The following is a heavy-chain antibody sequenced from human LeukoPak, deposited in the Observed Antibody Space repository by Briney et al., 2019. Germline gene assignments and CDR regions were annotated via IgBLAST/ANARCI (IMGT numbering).Heavy chain of an antibody. CDR3: ARDPYGSGSYYWFDP. CDR1: GFTFSSYA. D-gene: IGHD3-10*01. Sequence: PGGSLRLSCAASGFTFSSYAMHWVRQAPGKGLEWVAVISYDGSNKYYADSVKGRFTISRDNSKDTLYLQMNSLRAEDTAVYYCARDPYGSGSYYWFDPWGQGTLVTVSS. V-gene: IGHV3-30-3*01. CDR2: ISYDGSNK. J-gene: IGHJ5*02.